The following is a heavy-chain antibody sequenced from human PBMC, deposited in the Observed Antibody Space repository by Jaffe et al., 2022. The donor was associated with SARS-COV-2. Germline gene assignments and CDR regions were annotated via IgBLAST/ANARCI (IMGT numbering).Heavy chain of an antibody. Sequence: EVQLVESGGGLVQPGRSLRLSCTASGFTFGDYAMSWVRQAPGKGLEWVGFIRSKAYGGTTEYAASVKGRFTISRDDSKSIAYLQMNSLKTEDTAVYYCTRVGGYCSGGSCYPPLDYWGQGTLVTVSS. D-gene: IGHD2-15*01. CDR2: IRSKAYGGTT. CDR3: TRVGGYCSGGSCYPPLDY. J-gene: IGHJ4*02. CDR1: GFTFGDYA. V-gene: IGHV3-49*04.